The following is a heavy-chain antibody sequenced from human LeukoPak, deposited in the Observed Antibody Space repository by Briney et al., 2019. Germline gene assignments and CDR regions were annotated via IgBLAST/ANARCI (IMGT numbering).Heavy chain of an antibody. D-gene: IGHD3-16*01. Sequence: PGGSLRLSCAASGSNNYISWVRQAPGKGLEWVASINHNGDVNYYVDSVKGRFTISRDNAKNSLYLQMSNLRAEDTAVYFCARGGGLDVWGQGATVTVSS. V-gene: IGHV3-7*03. CDR2: INHNGDVN. CDR1: GSNNY. J-gene: IGHJ6*02. CDR3: ARGGGLDV.